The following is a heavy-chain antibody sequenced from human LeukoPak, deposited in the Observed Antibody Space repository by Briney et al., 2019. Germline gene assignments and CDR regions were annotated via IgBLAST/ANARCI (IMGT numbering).Heavy chain of an antibody. CDR1: GFTFSSYS. CDR3: ARDRAGSSGWDYYYYGMDV. V-gene: IGHV3-21*01. J-gene: IGHJ6*02. CDR2: ISSSSNYI. D-gene: IGHD6-19*01. Sequence: PGGSLRLSCAASGFTFSSYSMNWVPQAPGKGLEWVSSISSSSNYIYYADSVKGRFTISRDNAKNSPYLQMNSLRAEDTAVYYCARDRAGSSGWDYYYYGMDVWGQGTTVTVSS.